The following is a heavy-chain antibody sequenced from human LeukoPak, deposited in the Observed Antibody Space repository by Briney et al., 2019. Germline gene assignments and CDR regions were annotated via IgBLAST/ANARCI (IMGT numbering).Heavy chain of an antibody. CDR1: GFTFSSYT. J-gene: IGHJ3*02. CDR3: ARALYGTDDAFDI. CDR2: ISVGSNYI. Sequence: GGSLRLSCAASGFTFSSYTMNWVRQAPGKGLEWVSSISVGSNYIYYADSVKGRFTISRDNAKNSLYLQMNSLRAEDTAVYYCARALYGTDDAFDIWGQGTMVTVSS. V-gene: IGHV3-21*01. D-gene: IGHD4-17*01.